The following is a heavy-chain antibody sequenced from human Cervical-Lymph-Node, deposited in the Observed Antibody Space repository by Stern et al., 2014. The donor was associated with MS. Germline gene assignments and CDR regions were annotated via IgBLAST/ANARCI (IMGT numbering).Heavy chain of an antibody. CDR2: FDPEHGET. CDR3: ATHRGRVTYYYGMDV. CDR1: GYTFSEIS. D-gene: IGHD2-21*02. J-gene: IGHJ6*02. V-gene: IGHV1-24*01. Sequence: VQLVQSGAEVKQPGASVKVSCKASGYTFSEISMHWVRQAPGKGLEWMGGFDPEHGETRYAQKVQGRVTMAEDRSTDTAYMELSSLRSEDAAVYYCATHRGRVTYYYGMDVWGQGTTVTVSS.